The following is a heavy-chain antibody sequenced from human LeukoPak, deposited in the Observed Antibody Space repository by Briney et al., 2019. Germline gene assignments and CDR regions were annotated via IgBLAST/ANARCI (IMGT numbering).Heavy chain of an antibody. Sequence: GRSLRLSCAASGFTFDDYAMHWVRQAPGKGLEWVSGISGSGGSTYYADSVKGRFTISRDNSKNTQYLQMNSLRAEDTAVYYCAKVEYSSNIPQHWGQGTLVTVSS. CDR1: GFTFDDYA. V-gene: IGHV3-23*01. D-gene: IGHD6-6*01. CDR3: AKVEYSSNIPQH. CDR2: ISGSGGST. J-gene: IGHJ1*01.